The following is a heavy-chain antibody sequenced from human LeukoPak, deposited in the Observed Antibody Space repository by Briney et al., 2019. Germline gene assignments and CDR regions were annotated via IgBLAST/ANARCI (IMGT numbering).Heavy chain of an antibody. J-gene: IGHJ4*02. CDR3: ARVEVGATSYFDY. V-gene: IGHV4-59*01. CDR2: ISYSGST. CDR1: GGSISNYY. Sequence: PSETLSLTCTVSGGSISNYYWSWIRQPPGKGLEWIGYISYSGSTISNPSLKSRVTLSVDTSKNQFSLKLTSVTAADTAVYYCARVEVGATSYFDYWGQGTLVTVSS. D-gene: IGHD1-26*01.